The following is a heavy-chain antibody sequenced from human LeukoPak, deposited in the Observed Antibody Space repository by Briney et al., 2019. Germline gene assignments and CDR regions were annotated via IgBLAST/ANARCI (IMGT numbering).Heavy chain of an antibody. Sequence: GGSLRLSCAASGFTFSNYWMSWVRQAPGKGLEWVANIKQDGSEEYYVDSVKGRFTISRDNAKNSLYLQMNSLRAEDTAVYYCASDRDYYDSSGYLFDYWGQETLVTVSS. J-gene: IGHJ4*02. CDR1: GFTFSNYW. D-gene: IGHD3-22*01. V-gene: IGHV3-7*01. CDR2: IKQDGSEE. CDR3: ASDRDYYDSSGYLFDY.